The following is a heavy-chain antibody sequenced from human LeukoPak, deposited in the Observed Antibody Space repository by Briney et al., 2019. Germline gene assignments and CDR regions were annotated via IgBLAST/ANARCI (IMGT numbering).Heavy chain of an antibody. Sequence: GGSLRLSCAASGFTLSTYWMHWVRQAPGKGLVWVSRINPDGSTTTYADSVEGRFTISRDNAKNTLYLQMSSLRAEDTAVYYCAKDPRPDDYGDYVDCWGQGTLVTVSS. CDR2: INPDGSTT. CDR3: AKDPRPDDYGDYVDC. CDR1: GFTLSTYW. V-gene: IGHV3-74*01. D-gene: IGHD4-17*01. J-gene: IGHJ4*02.